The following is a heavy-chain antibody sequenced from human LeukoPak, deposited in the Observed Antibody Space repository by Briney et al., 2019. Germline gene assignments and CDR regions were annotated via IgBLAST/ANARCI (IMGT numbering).Heavy chain of an antibody. CDR2: ISWNSGSI. CDR1: GFTFDDYA. J-gene: IGHJ4*02. D-gene: IGHD5-18*01. Sequence: PGGSLRLSCAASGFTFDDYAMRWVRQAPGKGLEWVSGISWNSGSIGYADSVKGRFTISRDNAKNSLYLQMNSLRAEDMALYYCAKDTAGYSYGPFDYWGQGTLVTVSS. CDR3: AKDTAGYSYGPFDY. V-gene: IGHV3-9*03.